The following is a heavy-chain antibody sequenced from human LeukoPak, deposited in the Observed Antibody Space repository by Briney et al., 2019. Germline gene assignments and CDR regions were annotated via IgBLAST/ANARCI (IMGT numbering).Heavy chain of an antibody. Sequence: SVKVSCKASGYTFTGYYMHWVRQAPGQGLEWMGGIIPIFGTANYAQKFQGRVTITADESTSTAYMELSSLRSEDTAVYYCARAGYSSSLELDYWGQETLVTVSS. V-gene: IGHV1-69*13. CDR3: ARAGYSSSLELDY. CDR2: IIPIFGTA. J-gene: IGHJ4*02. D-gene: IGHD6-13*01. CDR1: GYTFTGYY.